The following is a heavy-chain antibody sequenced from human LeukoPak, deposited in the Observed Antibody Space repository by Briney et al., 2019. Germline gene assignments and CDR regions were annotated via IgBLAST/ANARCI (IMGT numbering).Heavy chain of an antibody. CDR3: ATTVIYDDSGEYFQH. Sequence: GASVKVSFKASGYSFTNYGISWVRQAPGQGLEWMGWISPYNDNTNYAQKFQGRVTVTTDTSTTTAYMELRSLSSDDTAVYYCATTVIYDDSGEYFQHWGQGTLVTVSS. D-gene: IGHD3-22*01. CDR2: ISPYNDNT. V-gene: IGHV1-18*01. J-gene: IGHJ1*01. CDR1: GYSFTNYG.